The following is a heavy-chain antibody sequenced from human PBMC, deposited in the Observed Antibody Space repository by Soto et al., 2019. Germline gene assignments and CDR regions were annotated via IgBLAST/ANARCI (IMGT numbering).Heavy chain of an antibody. CDR1: GFPFSTSS. CDR2: ISASTLTT. CDR3: ARAPQLVAPAATGFDS. Sequence: EVELVESGGGLVQPGGSLRLSCAASGFPFSTSSMSWVRQAPGKGLEWISYISASTLTTFYADSVKGRFTISRDTAQNSLYLQMNSLRVEDTAVYYCARAPQLVAPAATGFDSWGQGTLVTVSS. V-gene: IGHV3-48*01. D-gene: IGHD2-2*01. J-gene: IGHJ4*02.